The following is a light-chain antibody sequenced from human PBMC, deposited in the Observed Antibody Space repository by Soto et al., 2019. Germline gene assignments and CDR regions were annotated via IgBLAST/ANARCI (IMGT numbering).Light chain of an antibody. V-gene: IGKV3D-20*02. CDR1: QSVSSSY. J-gene: IGKJ1*01. CDR2: DAS. CDR3: QQRSNWPVT. Sequence: EIVLTQSPGTLSLSPGERATLSCRASQSVSSSYLAWYQQKPGQAPRLLIYDASRRATGISARFSGSGSGTDFTLTISSLEPEDFAVYYCQQRSNWPVTFGQGTKVDIK.